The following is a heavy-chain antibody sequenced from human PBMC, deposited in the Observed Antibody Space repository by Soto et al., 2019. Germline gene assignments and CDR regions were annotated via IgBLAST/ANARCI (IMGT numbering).Heavy chain of an antibody. D-gene: IGHD2-2*01. CDR3: ARDTSDFFDF. Sequence: ASVNVSCKPSGYTFNTYDISWLRQAPGQGLELIGWISTYNGNTNYVPKFQGRITMTTDTSTSTAYMELRSLRSDDTALYFCARDTSDFFDFRGQGTAVPSPQ. CDR2: ISTYNGNT. CDR1: GYTFNTYD. V-gene: IGHV1-18*01. J-gene: IGHJ4*02.